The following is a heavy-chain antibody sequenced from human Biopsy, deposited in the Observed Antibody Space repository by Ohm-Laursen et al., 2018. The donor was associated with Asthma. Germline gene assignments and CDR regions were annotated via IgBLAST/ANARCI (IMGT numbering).Heavy chain of an antibody. Sequence: SLRLSCSAPGFSLDDYAMYWVRQGPGKGLEWVAGISWNSGSSAYADSVKGRFTISRDDSRNRLSLEINRLTVEDSAVYFCARQSGQDNGDRSAFDTWGQGTKVAVSS. CDR3: ARQSGQDNGDRSAFDT. CDR2: ISWNSGSS. V-gene: IGHV3-9*01. CDR1: GFSLDDYA. J-gene: IGHJ3*02. D-gene: IGHD1-1*01.